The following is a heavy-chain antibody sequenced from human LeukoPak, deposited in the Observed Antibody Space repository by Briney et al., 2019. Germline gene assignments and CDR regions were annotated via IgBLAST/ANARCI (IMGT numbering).Heavy chain of an antibody. CDR2: IYYSGST. J-gene: IGHJ4*02. V-gene: IGHV4-39*01. Sequence: SETLSLTCTVSGGSISSSSYYWGWSRQPPGKGLEWIGSIYYSGSTYYNPSLKSRVTISVDTSKNQFSLKLSSVTAADTAVYYCARHSYCSSTSCYIDYWGQGTLVTVSS. CDR1: GGSISSSSYY. D-gene: IGHD2-2*02. CDR3: ARHSYCSSTSCYIDY.